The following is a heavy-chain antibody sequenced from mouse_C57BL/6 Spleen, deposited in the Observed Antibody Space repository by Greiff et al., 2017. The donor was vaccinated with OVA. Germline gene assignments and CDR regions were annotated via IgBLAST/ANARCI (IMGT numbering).Heavy chain of an antibody. D-gene: IGHD2-2*01. CDR2: FYPGRGSI. CDR3: ARHEGLWLRRGGFDY. CDR1: GYTFTEYT. Sequence: VQLQESGAELVKPGASVKLSCKASGYTFTEYTIHWVKQRSGQGLEWIGWFYPGRGSIKYNEKFKDKATLTADKSSSTVYMGPSRWTSEDSAVYFCARHEGLWLRRGGFDYWGQGTTLTVSS. J-gene: IGHJ2*01. V-gene: IGHV1-62-2*01.